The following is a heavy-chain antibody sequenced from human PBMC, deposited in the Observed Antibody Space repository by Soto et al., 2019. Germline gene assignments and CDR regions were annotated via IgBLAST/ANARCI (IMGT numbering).Heavy chain of an antibody. CDR3: ALTAGYSRGRHFDL. J-gene: IGHJ4*02. V-gene: IGHV2-70D*14. CDR1: GFSLRTTGMR. Sequence: XGPTLVNATQTLTLTCTFSGFSLRTTGMRVSWIRQPPGKAVEWLARIDWDDDKFYSTSLKTRLTISKDTSKNQVVLTMTNMDPVDTATYYCALTAGYSRGRHFDLWGQGPLVTSPQ. CDR2: IDWDDDK. D-gene: IGHD2-21*01.